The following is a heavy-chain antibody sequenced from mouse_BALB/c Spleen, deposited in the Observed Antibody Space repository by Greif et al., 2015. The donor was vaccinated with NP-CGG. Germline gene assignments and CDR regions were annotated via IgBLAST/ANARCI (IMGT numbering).Heavy chain of an antibody. CDR3: ARDRYGSCVAY. Sequence: LQESGGGLVKPGGSLKLSCAASGFTFSDYYMYWVRQTPEKRLEWVATISDGGSYTYYPDSVKGRFTISRDNAKNNLYLQMSSLKSEDTAMYYCARDRYGSCVAYWGQGTLGTVSA. D-gene: IGHD1-1*01. V-gene: IGHV5-4*02. CDR2: ISDGGSYT. CDR1: GFTFSDYY. J-gene: IGHJ3*01.